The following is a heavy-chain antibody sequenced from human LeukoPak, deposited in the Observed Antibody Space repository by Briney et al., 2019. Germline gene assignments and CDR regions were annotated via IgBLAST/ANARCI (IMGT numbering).Heavy chain of an antibody. CDR3: ARDSDIYGSGSYCFDY. J-gene: IGHJ4*02. D-gene: IGHD3-10*01. CDR2: IYHSGST. V-gene: IGHV4-4*02. Sequence: PSETLSLTCAVSGGSISSSNWWSWVRQPPGKGLEWIGEIYHSGSTNYNPSLKSRVTISVDKSKNQFSLKLSSVTAADTAVYYCARDSDIYGSGSYCFDYWGQGTLVTVSS. CDR1: GGSISSSNW.